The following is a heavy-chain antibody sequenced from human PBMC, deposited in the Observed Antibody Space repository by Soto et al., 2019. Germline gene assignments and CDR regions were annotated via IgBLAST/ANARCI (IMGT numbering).Heavy chain of an antibody. V-gene: IGHV1-3*01. J-gene: IGHJ6*02. CDR1: GYTFTSYV. D-gene: IGHD6-25*01. CDR2: INGGNENT. Sequence: GASVKVSCKASGYTFTSYVMHWVRQAPGQRPEWMGWINGGNENTKYSEKFQGRVTITRDTSASTVYMELSSLRSEDTAVYYCARDSAASVLGTSAYYHYGIDVWGQGTTVTVSS. CDR3: ARDSAASVLGTSAYYHYGIDV.